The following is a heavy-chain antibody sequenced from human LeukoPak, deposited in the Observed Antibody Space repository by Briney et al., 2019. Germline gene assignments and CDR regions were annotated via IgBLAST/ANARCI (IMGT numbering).Heavy chain of an antibody. J-gene: IGHJ4*02. Sequence: ASVKVSCXASGGTFSSYAISWVRQAPGQGLGWMGGIIPIFGTANYAQKFQGRVTITADESTSTAYMELSSLRSEDTAVYYCARGFLDYWGQGTLVTVSS. CDR1: GGTFSSYA. V-gene: IGHV1-69*13. D-gene: IGHD3-3*01. CDR2: IIPIFGTA. CDR3: ARGFLDY.